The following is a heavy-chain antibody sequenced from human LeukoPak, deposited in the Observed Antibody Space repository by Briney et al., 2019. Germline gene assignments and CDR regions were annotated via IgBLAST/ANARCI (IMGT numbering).Heavy chain of an antibody. CDR1: GGSISSGYYS. Sequence: SQTLSLTCTVSGGSISSGYYSWSWIRQPPGKGLEWIGFIYYSGSTNYNPSLKSRVTISVDTSKNQFSLKLSSVTAADTAVYYCARDRTLSPPGAFDIWGQGTMVTVSS. J-gene: IGHJ3*02. CDR3: ARDRTLSPPGAFDI. CDR2: IYYSGST. D-gene: IGHD7-27*01. V-gene: IGHV4-30-4*01.